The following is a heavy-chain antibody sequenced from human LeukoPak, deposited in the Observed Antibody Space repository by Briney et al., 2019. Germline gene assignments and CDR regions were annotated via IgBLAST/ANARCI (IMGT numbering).Heavy chain of an antibody. CDR1: GGSINNYY. D-gene: IGHD3-10*01. CDR2: IYTRGST. V-gene: IGHV4-4*07. J-gene: IGHJ5*02. CDR3: ARAMAPMGWFDP. Sequence: SETLSLTCTVSGGSINNYYWSWLRQPAGKGLEWIGRIYTRGSTNYNPSLKSRVTISVDTSKNQFSLKLSSVTAADTAVYYCARAMAPMGWFDPWGQGTLVTVSS.